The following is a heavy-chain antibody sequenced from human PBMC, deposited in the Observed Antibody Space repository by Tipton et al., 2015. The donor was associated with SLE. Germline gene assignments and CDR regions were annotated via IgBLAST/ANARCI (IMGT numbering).Heavy chain of an antibody. V-gene: IGHV4-59*01. J-gene: IGHJ6*03. Sequence: LRLSCTVSGGSISSYYWSWIRQPPGKGLEWIGYIYYSGSTNYNPSLKSRVTLSVDTSKNQFSLKLSSVTAADTAVYYCASEGGAPGPGAYYYYYYMDVWGKGTTVTVSS. CDR3: ASEGGAPGPGAYYYYYYMDV. D-gene: IGHD3-16*01. CDR2: IYYSGST. CDR1: GGSISSYY.